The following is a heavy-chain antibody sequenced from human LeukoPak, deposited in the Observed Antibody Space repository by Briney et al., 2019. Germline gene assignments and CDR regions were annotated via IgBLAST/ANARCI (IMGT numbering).Heavy chain of an antibody. CDR1: GFTFSRYG. CDR3: AKDPGVYSSSPSRFDP. Sequence: GGTLRLSCAASGFTFSRYGMHRVRQAPGKGLEWVAVIRYDGSNKYYPDSVKARSTISRDNSKFTLYLQRTSLRAKDTDVYYCAKDPGVYSSSPSRFDPWGQETLVTVSS. D-gene: IGHD6-6*01. V-gene: IGHV3-30*02. J-gene: IGHJ5*01. CDR2: IRYDGSNK.